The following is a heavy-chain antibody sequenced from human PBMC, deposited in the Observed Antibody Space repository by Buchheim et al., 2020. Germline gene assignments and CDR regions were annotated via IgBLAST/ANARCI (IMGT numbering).Heavy chain of an antibody. J-gene: IGHJ4*02. Sequence: EVQLMESGGGLVNPGGSLRLACAASGFTFSNYNMHWVHQAPGKGLEWVSSISGSSSHIYHADSLRGRITISRDNAKNSQYLQMNSLSGEDTAVYYCARNEAYYDRSGYFLYWGQGT. CDR2: ISGSSSHI. D-gene: IGHD3-22*01. CDR1: GFTFSNYN. CDR3: ARNEAYYDRSGYFLY. V-gene: IGHV3-21*01.